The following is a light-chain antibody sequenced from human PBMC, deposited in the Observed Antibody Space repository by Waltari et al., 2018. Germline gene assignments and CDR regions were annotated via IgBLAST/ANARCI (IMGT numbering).Light chain of an antibody. CDR1: SSDVGGFNY. Sequence: QSALTQPASVSGSPGQSITISCTGTSSDVGGFNYVSWYQQHPGKAPKLMIYEVSNLPSGVSSRCSGSKSGNTASLTISGLQAEDESDYYCSSFTSSSVYVFGTGTKVTVL. CDR3: SSFTSSSVYV. J-gene: IGLJ1*01. CDR2: EVS. V-gene: IGLV2-14*01.